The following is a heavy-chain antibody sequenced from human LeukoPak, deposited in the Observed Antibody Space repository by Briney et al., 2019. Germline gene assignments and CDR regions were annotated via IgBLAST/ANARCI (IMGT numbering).Heavy chain of an antibody. V-gene: IGHV3-23*01. Sequence: GGSLRLSCAASGFTFSSYAMSWVRQAPGKGLEWVSAISGSGGSTYYADSVKGRFTISRDNSKNTLYLQMNSLRAEDTAVYYCAKDTAAVGATRQFVYWGQGTLVTVSS. CDR3: AKDTAAVGATRQFVY. CDR1: GFTFSSYA. CDR2: ISGSGGST. D-gene: IGHD1-26*01. J-gene: IGHJ4*02.